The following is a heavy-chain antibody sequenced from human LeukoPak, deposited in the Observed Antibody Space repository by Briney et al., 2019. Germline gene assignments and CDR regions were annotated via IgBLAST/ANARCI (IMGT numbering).Heavy chain of an antibody. J-gene: IGHJ4*02. V-gene: IGHV3-21*01. CDR2: ISSSSGSI. D-gene: IGHD5-18*01. CDR1: GFTFNSYS. Sequence: PGGSLRLSCAASGFTFNSYSMNWVRQAPGKGLEWVSSISSSSGSIYYADSVKGRFTISRDNAKNSLYLQMNSLRAEDTAVYYCARASGDIVETATMGSYWGQGTLVTVSS. CDR3: ARASGDIVETATMGSY.